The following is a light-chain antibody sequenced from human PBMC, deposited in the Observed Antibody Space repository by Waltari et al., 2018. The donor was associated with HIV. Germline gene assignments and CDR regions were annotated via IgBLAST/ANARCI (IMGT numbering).Light chain of an antibody. CDR3: AAWDENLNGL. V-gene: IGLV1-44*01. Sequence: QSVLTQPPSASGTPGQRVTISCSGSSSNIGTNTVHWYQHLPGSAPKLLIYSNNPRTSGVPDRFSASKSGTSASLAISGLRSEDEAEYYCAAWDENLNGLFGGGTKLTVL. CDR2: SNN. CDR1: SSNIGTNT. J-gene: IGLJ3*02.